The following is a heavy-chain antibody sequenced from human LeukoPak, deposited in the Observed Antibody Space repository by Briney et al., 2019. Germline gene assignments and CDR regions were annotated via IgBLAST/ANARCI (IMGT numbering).Heavy chain of an antibody. CDR3: AKHYGSGSYLDY. CDR1: GFTFNTYA. V-gene: IGHV3-23*01. Sequence: GGSLRLSCAASGFTFNTYAMTWVRQAPGKGLEWVSSISSSGSNTYYTDSVKGRFTISRDNSKYTLYLQMNSLRVEDTAVYYCAKHYGSGSYLDYWGQGTLVTVSS. CDR2: ISSSGSNT. J-gene: IGHJ4*02. D-gene: IGHD3-10*01.